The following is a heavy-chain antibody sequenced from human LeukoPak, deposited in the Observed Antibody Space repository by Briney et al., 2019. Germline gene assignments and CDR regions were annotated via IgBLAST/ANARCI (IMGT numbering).Heavy chain of an antibody. CDR2: IIPIFGTA. D-gene: IGHD2-15*01. CDR1: GGTFSIYA. Sequence: KLSFNASGGTFSIYAISWVRQAPGQGREWMGGIIPIFGTANYAQKFQGRVTITADESTSTAYMELSSLRSEDTAVYYCARDDELLGYYYYGMDVWGKGTTVTVSS. V-gene: IGHV1-69*01. J-gene: IGHJ6*04. CDR3: ARDDELLGYYYYGMDV.